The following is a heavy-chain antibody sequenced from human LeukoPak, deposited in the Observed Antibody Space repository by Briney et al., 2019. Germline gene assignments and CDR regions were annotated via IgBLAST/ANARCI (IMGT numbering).Heavy chain of an antibody. V-gene: IGHV4-31*03. CDR2: TSLSGGA. J-gene: IGHJ4*02. D-gene: IGHD1-26*01. CDR3: AAGEWEYFYFDS. Sequence: TLSLTCTVSGGSVSGGGYYWSWIRQHPGEGLEWIGFTSLSGGAYYSPSLMSRITMSVDRSQNQFSLKLSAVTAADTAVYFCAAGEWEYFYFDSWGQGTLVAVSS. CDR1: GGSVSGGGYY.